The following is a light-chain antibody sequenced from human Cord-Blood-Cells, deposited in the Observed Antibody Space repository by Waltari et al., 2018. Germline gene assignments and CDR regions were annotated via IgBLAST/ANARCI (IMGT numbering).Light chain of an antibody. CDR1: SSDVGGYNY. CDR3: SSYTSSSTRV. V-gene: IGLV2-14*03. CDR2: DVS. Sequence: GTSSDVGGYNYVSWYQQHPGKAPKLMIDDVSNRPSGVSNRFSGSKSGNTASLTISGLQAEDEADYYCSSYTSSSTRVFGGGTKLTVL. J-gene: IGLJ3*02.